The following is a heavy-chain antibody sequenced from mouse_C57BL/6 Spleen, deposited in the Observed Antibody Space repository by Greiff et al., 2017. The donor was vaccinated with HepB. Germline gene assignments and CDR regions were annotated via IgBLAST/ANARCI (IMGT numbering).Heavy chain of an antibody. CDR1: GFTFSDYG. D-gene: IGHD1-1*01. V-gene: IGHV5-15*01. Sequence: EVKLQESGGGLVQPGGSLKLSCAASGFTFSDYGMAWVRQAPRKGPEWVAFISNLAYSIYYADTVTGRFTISRENAKNTLYLEMSSLRSEDTAMYYCARRGYYGSYWYFDVWGTGTTVTVSS. CDR3: ARRGYYGSYWYFDV. CDR2: ISNLAYSI. J-gene: IGHJ1*03.